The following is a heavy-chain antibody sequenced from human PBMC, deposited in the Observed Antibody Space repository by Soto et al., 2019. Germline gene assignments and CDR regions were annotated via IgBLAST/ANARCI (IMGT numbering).Heavy chain of an antibody. V-gene: IGHV4-61*01. D-gene: IGHD6-19*01. J-gene: IGHJ4*02. Sequence: SETLSLTCTVSAGSVSSGSYYWSWIRQPPGEGLEWIGYIYYSGSANYNPSLKSRVTISIDTSKNQFSLKLYSVTAADTAVYYCARASLAVAGMTDYWGQGTQVTVSS. CDR1: AGSVSSGSYY. CDR3: ARASLAVAGMTDY. CDR2: IYYSGSA.